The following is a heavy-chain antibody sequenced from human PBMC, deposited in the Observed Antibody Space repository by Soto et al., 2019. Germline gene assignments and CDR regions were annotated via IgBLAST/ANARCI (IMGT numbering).Heavy chain of an antibody. CDR1: GFSLSTSGVG. J-gene: IGHJ5*02. V-gene: IGHV2-5*02. CDR2: IYWDDDK. D-gene: IGHD6-13*01. Sequence: QITLKESGPTLVNPTQPLTLTCTFSGFSLSTSGVGVGWIRRPPGKALEWLALIYWDDDKRYSPSLTSRLTINKDTSKNQVVLTMTNMDPVDTATYYCAHKAEYSSSWYATYDWFDPWGEGTLVTVSS. CDR3: AHKAEYSSSWYATYDWFDP.